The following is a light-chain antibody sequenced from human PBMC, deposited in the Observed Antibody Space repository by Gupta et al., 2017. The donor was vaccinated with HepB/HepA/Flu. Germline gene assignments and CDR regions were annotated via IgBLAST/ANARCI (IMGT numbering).Light chain of an antibody. V-gene: IGKV3-11*01. CDR2: GAS. J-gene: IGKJ4*01. CDR3: QQRYNWPLT. Sequence: EIVLTQSPGTLSLSPGERDTLSCRASQSISSFLAWYQQTPGQAPRLLIYGASNRATGIPVRFSGSGSGTDFTLTISNLEPEDFAVYYCQQRYNWPLTFGGGTKVEI. CDR1: QSISSF.